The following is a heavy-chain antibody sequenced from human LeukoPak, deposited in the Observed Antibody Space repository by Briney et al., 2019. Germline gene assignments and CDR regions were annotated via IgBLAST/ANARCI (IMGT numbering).Heavy chain of an antibody. D-gene: IGHD3-10*02. V-gene: IGHV3-21*01. Sequence: PGGSLRLSCAASGLTFSNYWMSWVRQGPGKGLEWVSFISSSSSYIYYADSLKGRFTISRDNAKNSLYLQMNSLRAEDTAVYYCARGTMFPYYFDYWGQGTLVTVSS. CDR2: ISSSSSYI. CDR1: GLTFSNYW. J-gene: IGHJ4*02. CDR3: ARGTMFPYYFDY.